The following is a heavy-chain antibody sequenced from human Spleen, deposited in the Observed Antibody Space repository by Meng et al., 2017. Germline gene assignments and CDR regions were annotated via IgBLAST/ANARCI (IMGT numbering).Heavy chain of an antibody. CDR2: IYHSGST. J-gene: IGHJ4*02. V-gene: IGHV4-38-2*02. CDR1: GYSISSGYY. D-gene: IGHD6-13*01. Sequence: SETLSLTCTVSGYSISSGYYWGWIRQPPGKGLEWIGSIYHSGSTYYNPSLKSRVTISVDTSKNQFSLKLSSVTAADTAVYYCARGPPYSSPMNDYWGQGTLVTVSS. CDR3: ARGPPYSSPMNDY.